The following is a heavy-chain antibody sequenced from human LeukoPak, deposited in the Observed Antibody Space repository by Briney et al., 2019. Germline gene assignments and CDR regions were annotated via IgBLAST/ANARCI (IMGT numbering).Heavy chain of an antibody. D-gene: IGHD3-22*01. Sequence: PGGSLRLSCAASGFTFTSYAMSWVRQAPGKGLEWVSYISSSGSTIYYADSVKGRFTISRDNAKNSLYLQMNSLRAEDTAVYYCARDGDSSGYYKENGFDYWGQGTLVTVSS. CDR2: ISSSGSTI. CDR3: ARDGDSSGYYKENGFDY. V-gene: IGHV3-48*03. CDR1: GFTFTSYA. J-gene: IGHJ4*02.